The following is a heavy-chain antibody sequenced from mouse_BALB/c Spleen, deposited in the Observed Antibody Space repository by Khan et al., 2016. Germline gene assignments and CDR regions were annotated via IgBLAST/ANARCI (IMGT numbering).Heavy chain of an antibody. CDR1: GFTFNTNA. Sequence: EVQLVETGGGLVQPRGSLKLSCAASGFTFNTNAMNWVRQAPGKGLEWVSRIRSKSNNYATYYADSGKDRFTISRDDSQSILYLQMNNLKTEDTAMYYCVRDTPFAYWGQGTLVTVSA. CDR2: IRSKSNNYAT. J-gene: IGHJ3*01. V-gene: IGHV10S3*01. CDR3: VRDTPFAY.